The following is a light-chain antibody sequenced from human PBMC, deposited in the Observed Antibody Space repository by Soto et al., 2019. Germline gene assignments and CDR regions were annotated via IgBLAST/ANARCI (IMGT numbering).Light chain of an antibody. Sequence: SVLTQPPSTSGTPRQRVTISCSRSSSNIGSNYVYWYQQLPGTAPKLLIYRNNQRPSGVPDRFSGSKSGTSASLAISGLRSEDEADYYCAAWDDSLSVLFGTGTKVTVL. V-gene: IGLV1-47*01. CDR1: SSNIGSNY. J-gene: IGLJ1*01. CDR2: RNN. CDR3: AAWDDSLSVL.